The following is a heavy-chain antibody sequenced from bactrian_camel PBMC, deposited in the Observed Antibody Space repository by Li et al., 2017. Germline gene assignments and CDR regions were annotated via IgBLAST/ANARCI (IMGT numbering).Heavy chain of an antibody. CDR3: ATDVTKQGIADCYAHSWTIADRLFY. CDR1: GYALSYNFSRSC. V-gene: IGHV3S53*01. Sequence: HVQLVESGGDSVQAGGSLRLSCVASGYALSYNFSRSCMGWSRQAPGKEREWVAGIDSGGSTSYSESVQGRFTISKDNAKNTLYLQMNDLKPEDSATYYCATDVTKQGIADCYAHSWTIADRLFYWNQGTQVTVS. J-gene: IGHJ4*01. D-gene: IGHD1*01. CDR2: IDSGGST.